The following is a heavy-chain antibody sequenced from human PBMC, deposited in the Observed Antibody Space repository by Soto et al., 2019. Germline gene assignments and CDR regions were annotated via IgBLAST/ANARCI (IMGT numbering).Heavy chain of an antibody. Sequence: ASVKVSCKASGYTFTNYGISWVRQAPGQGLEWMGWISAYNGNTNYAQRLQGRVTMTTDTSTSTAYMELRSLRSDDTAVYYCARVTTYYYDSSGYYDYWGQGTLVTVSS. V-gene: IGHV1-18*01. CDR1: GYTFTNYG. J-gene: IGHJ4*01. CDR3: ARVTTYYYDSSGYYDY. D-gene: IGHD3-22*01. CDR2: ISAYNGNT.